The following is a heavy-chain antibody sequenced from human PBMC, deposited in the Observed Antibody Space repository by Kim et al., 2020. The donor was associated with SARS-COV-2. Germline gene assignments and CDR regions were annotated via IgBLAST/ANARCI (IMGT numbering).Heavy chain of an antibody. V-gene: IGHV2-5*01. D-gene: IGHD6-13*01. Sequence: PSLKGRLTITKDTSKNQVVLTMTNMDPVDTATYYCAHTHIAAAGTDWFDPWGQGTLVTVSS. CDR3: AHTHIAAAGTDWFDP. J-gene: IGHJ5*02.